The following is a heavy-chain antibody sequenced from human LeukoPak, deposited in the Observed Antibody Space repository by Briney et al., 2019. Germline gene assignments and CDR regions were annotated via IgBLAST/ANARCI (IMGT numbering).Heavy chain of an antibody. J-gene: IGHJ4*02. CDR3: ASYRIGPYGGYAAFDY. Sequence: SETLSLTCTVSGGSISSYYWSWIRQLAGKGLEWIGRIYTSGSTNYNPSLKSRVTMSVDTSKNQFSLKLSSVTAADTAVYYCASYRIGPYGGYAAFDYWGQGTLVTVSS. D-gene: IGHD5-12*01. CDR1: GGSISSYY. CDR2: IYTSGST. V-gene: IGHV4-4*07.